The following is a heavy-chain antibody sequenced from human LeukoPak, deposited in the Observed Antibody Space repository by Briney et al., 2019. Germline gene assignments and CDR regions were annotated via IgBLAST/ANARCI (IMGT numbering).Heavy chain of an antibody. Sequence: SVKVSCKASGGTFSSYAISWVRQAPGQGLEWMGEIIPIFGTANYAQKFQGRVTITADESTSTAYMELSSLRSEDTAVYYCARTGSYGQTNFDYWGQGTLVTVSS. J-gene: IGHJ4*02. CDR2: IIPIFGTA. D-gene: IGHD5-18*01. CDR1: GGTFSSYA. V-gene: IGHV1-69*13. CDR3: ARTGSYGQTNFDY.